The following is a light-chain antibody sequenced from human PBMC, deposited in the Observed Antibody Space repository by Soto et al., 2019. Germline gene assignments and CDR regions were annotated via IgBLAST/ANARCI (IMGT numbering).Light chain of an antibody. CDR1: QSVGSN. J-gene: IGKJ5*01. V-gene: IGKV3-15*01. Sequence: SPVTLSVSPGERATLSCRASQSVGSNLAWYQQKAGQVPRLLIYGASTRATDIPARFSGSGSGTEFTLSISSLQSEDFAVYYYQQYNNWTREVTFGQRIRLE. CDR3: QQYNNWTREVT. CDR2: GAS.